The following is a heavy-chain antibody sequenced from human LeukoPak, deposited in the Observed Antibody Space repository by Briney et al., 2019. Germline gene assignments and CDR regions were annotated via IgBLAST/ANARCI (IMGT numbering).Heavy chain of an antibody. CDR2: IYHSGST. CDR1: GGSISSGGYY. V-gene: IGHV4-30-2*01. J-gene: IGHJ4*02. Sequence: TSETLSLTCTVSGGSISSGGYYWSWIRQPPGKGLEWIGYIYHSGSTYYNPSLKSRVTISVDRSKNQFSLKLSSVTAADTAVYYCARDSEWYSSRGYFDYWGQGTLVTVSS. CDR3: ARDSEWYSSRGYFDY. D-gene: IGHD6-13*01.